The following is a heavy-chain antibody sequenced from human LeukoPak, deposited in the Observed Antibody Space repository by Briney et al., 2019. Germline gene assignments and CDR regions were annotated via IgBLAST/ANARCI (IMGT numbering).Heavy chain of an antibody. CDR3: ANNFDY. Sequence: GGSLRRSCAASGFTFSNYGMHWVRQATGKGLEWVAVIWHDGSNKYYADSVKGRFTISRDNSKSTLYLQMNSLRAEDTAVYYCANNFDYWGQGTLVTVSS. CDR1: GFTFSNYG. CDR2: IWHDGSNK. V-gene: IGHV3-33*06. J-gene: IGHJ4*02.